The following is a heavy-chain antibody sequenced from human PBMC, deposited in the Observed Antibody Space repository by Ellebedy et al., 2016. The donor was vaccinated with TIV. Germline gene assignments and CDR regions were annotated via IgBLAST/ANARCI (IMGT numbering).Heavy chain of an antibody. V-gene: IGHV4-34*01. CDR3: ARDSGSYEEDY. Sequence: MPGGSLRLSCAVYGGSFSGYYWSWIRQPPGKGLEWIGEINHSGSTNYNPSLKSRVTISVETSKNQFSLKLSSVTAADTAVYYCARDSGSYEEDYWGQGTLVTVSS. D-gene: IGHD1-26*01. CDR2: INHSGST. CDR1: GGSFSGYY. J-gene: IGHJ4*02.